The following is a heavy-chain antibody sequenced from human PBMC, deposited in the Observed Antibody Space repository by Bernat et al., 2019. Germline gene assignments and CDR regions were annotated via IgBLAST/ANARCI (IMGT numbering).Heavy chain of an antibody. V-gene: IGHV4-39*01. J-gene: IGHJ4*02. Sequence: QLQLQESGPGLVKPSETLSLTCTVSGGSISSSSYYWGWIRQPPGKGLEWIGSIYYSGSTYYNPSLKSRVTISVDTSKNQFSLKLSSVTAADTAVYYCARHGIEWELPQYYFDYWGQGPWSPSPQ. D-gene: IGHD1-26*01. CDR2: IYYSGST. CDR1: GGSISSSSYY. CDR3: ARHGIEWELPQYYFDY.